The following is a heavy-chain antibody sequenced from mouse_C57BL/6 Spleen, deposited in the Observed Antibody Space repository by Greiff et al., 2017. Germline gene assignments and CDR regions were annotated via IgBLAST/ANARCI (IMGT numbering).Heavy chain of an antibody. D-gene: IGHD4-1*01. CDR3: SSSDWDRYFDY. CDR1: GFKIKDYY. J-gene: IGHJ2*01. Sequence: EVKVVESVAELVKPGASVKLSCTASGFKIKDYYMHWVKQRTEKSLEWIGRIDPENGGTKYAPKFQGRATITADKSTNNAYLQLSNLTSEDTAVYYFSSSDWDRYFDYWGQGTTLTVSS. V-gene: IGHV14-2*01. CDR2: IDPENGGT.